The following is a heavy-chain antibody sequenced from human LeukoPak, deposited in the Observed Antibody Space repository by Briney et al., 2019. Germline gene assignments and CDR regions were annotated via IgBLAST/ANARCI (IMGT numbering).Heavy chain of an antibody. D-gene: IGHD2-2*01. Sequence: ASVKVSCKPSGYTFTSYSISWVRQAPGQGLEWMGCISAYNGDTNYAQNLQGRVTMTTDKSTTTAYMEVRSLRSDDTAMYYCARDHLGSCTSTSCYRLDYWGQGTLVTVSS. V-gene: IGHV1-18*01. CDR1: GYTFTSYS. J-gene: IGHJ4*02. CDR2: ISAYNGDT. CDR3: ARDHLGSCTSTSCYRLDY.